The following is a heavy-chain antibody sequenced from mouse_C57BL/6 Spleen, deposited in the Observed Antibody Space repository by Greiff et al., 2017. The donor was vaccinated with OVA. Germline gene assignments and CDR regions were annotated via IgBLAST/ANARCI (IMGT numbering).Heavy chain of an antibody. J-gene: IGHJ3*01. D-gene: IGHD2-5*01. CDR1: GFNIKDYY. Sequence: VQLKESGAELVKPGASVKLSCTASGFNIKDYYMHWVKQRTEQGLEWIGRIDPEDGETKYAPKFQGKATITADTSSNTAYLQLSSLTSEDTAVYYCAAYYSNWAWLAYWGQGTLVTVSA. CDR3: AAYYSNWAWLAY. V-gene: IGHV14-2*01. CDR2: IDPEDGET.